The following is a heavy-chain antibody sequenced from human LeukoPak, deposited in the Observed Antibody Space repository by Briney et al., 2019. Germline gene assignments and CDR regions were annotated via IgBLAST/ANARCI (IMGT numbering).Heavy chain of an antibody. J-gene: IGHJ4*02. CDR2: MYYSGST. Sequence: KASETLSLTCTVSGGSTSSSRYYWGWIRQPPGKGLEWIGSMYYSGSTYYNPSLKSRVTISVDTSKNQFSLRLSSVTAADTAVYYCASLFYPWCYFDSWGQGTLVTVSS. CDR1: GGSTSSSRYY. CDR3: ASLFYPWCYFDS. V-gene: IGHV4-39*01. D-gene: IGHD2-8*01.